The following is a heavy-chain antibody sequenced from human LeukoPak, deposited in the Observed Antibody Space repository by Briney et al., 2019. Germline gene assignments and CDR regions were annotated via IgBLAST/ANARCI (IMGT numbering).Heavy chain of an antibody. CDR1: GGSISSGDYY. D-gene: IGHD2-2*02. J-gene: IGHJ3*02. V-gene: IGHV4-30-4*08. Sequence: SETLSPTCTLSGGSISSGDYYWSWIRQPPGKGLEWIRYIYYSGSTYYNPSLKSRVTISVDTSKNQFSLKLSSVTAADTAVYYCARGTYCSSTSCYIPHDAFDIWGQGTMVTVS. CDR2: IYYSGST. CDR3: ARGTYCSSTSCYIPHDAFDI.